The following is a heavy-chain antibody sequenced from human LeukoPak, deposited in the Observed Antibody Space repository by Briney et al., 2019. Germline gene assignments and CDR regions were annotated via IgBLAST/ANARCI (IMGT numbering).Heavy chain of an antibody. Sequence: GGSLRLSCAASGFTFSTYGMHWVRQAPGKGLEWVSVIYSGGSTYYADSVKGRFTISRDSSKNTLYLQMNSLRAEDTAVYYCARGSLGYCSSTSCYSFDYWGQGTLVTVSS. CDR2: IYSGGST. CDR1: GFTFSTYG. D-gene: IGHD2-2*01. V-gene: IGHV3-NL1*01. CDR3: ARGSLGYCSSTSCYSFDY. J-gene: IGHJ4*02.